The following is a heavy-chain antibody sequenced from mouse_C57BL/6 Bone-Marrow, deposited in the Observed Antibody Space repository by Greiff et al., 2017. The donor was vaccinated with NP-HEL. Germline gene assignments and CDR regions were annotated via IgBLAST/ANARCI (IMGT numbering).Heavy chain of an antibody. CDR2: INPSNGGT. V-gene: IGHV1-53*01. CDR3: ASEGNYGFAC. J-gene: IGHJ3*01. Sequence: QVQMKEKGSELVKPGASVKLSCKASGYTFTSYWMHWVKQRPGQGLEWIGNINPSNGGTNYNEKFKSKATLTVDKSSSTAYMQLSSLTSEDSAVYYCASEGNYGFACWGQGTLVTVSA. D-gene: IGHD2-1*01. CDR1: GYTFTSYW.